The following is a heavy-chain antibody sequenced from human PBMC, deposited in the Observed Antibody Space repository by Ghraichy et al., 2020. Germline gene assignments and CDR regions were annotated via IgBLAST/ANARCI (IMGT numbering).Heavy chain of an antibody. CDR1: GDSISNYY. J-gene: IGHJ4*02. CDR3: ARGPSHTSSSHFDY. CDR2: ISGSGST. V-gene: IGHV4-4*07. Sequence: SETLSLTCTVSGDSISNYYWSWIRQPAGKGLEWIGRISGSGSTNYNPSLTSRVTMSVATSNNQFSLRLTSMTAADTDVYYCARGPSHTSSSHFDYWGQGILVTVSS. D-gene: IGHD6-6*01.